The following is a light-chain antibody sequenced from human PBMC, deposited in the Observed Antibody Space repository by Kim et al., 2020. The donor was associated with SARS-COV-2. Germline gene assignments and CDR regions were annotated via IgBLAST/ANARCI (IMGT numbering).Light chain of an antibody. Sequence: VARGERGTLSSGASQRVSSSVGWYQRKAGQAPRLLICGASTRATGIPARFSASGSGTEFTLTISSLQSEDFAVYYCQQYNNWPYTFGQGTKLEI. J-gene: IGKJ2*01. CDR2: GAS. V-gene: IGKV3-15*01. CDR1: QRVSSS. CDR3: QQYNNWPYT.